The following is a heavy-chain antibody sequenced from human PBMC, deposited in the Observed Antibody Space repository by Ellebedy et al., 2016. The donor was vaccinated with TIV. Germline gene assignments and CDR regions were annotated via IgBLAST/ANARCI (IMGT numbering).Heavy chain of an antibody. Sequence: SLKISCAASGFTIDDYAMHWVRQAPGKGLEWVAGLLWNSGSIGYADSVKGRFTISRNNAKNSLYLQMNSLRAEDTAVYYCSRGAGNPYPHDKYYYYGMDVWGQGTTVTVSS. J-gene: IGHJ6*02. CDR3: SRGAGNPYPHDKYYYYGMDV. CDR1: GFTIDDYA. V-gene: IGHV3-9*01. CDR2: LLWNSGSI. D-gene: IGHD6-19*01.